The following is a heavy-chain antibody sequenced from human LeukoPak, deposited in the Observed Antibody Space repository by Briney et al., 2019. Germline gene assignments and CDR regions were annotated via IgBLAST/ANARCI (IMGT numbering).Heavy chain of an antibody. CDR1: GYIFTSYW. CDR2: IYPGDSDT. CDR3: GRQHSSGYFDY. V-gene: IGHV5-51*07. Sequence: GESLKISLKGSGYIFTSYWIGLVHQMPGKGLEWMGIIYPGDSDTRYSPSFQGQVTISAYNSISTAYLQWSSLKASDTAMYYCGRQHSSGYFDYWGQGPLVPVSS. J-gene: IGHJ4*02. D-gene: IGHD3-22*01.